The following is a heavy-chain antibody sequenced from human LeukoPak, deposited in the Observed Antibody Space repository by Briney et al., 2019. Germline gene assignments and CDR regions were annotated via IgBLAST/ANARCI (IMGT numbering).Heavy chain of an antibody. CDR3: AKDFYCSGGSCYSPPLTSGFDP. CDR2: ISGSGGST. J-gene: IGHJ5*02. Sequence: HPGGSLRHSCAASGFTFSSYAMSWVRQAPGKGLEWVSAISGSGGSTYYADSVKGRFTISRDNSKNTLYLQMNSLRAEDTAVYYCAKDFYCSGGSCYSPPLTSGFDPWGQGTLVTVSS. V-gene: IGHV3-23*01. CDR1: GFTFSSYA. D-gene: IGHD2-15*01.